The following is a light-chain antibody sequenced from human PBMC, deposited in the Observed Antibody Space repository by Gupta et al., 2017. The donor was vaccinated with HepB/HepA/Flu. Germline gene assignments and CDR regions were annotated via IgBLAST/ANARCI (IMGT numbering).Light chain of an antibody. Sequence: QSALTQPASVSGPPGQSITIPCPGTSSDVGGYNYVSWYQQHPGKAPKLMIYDVSNQPSGVSNRFSGSKSGNTASLTISGLQAEDEADYYCSSYTSSSTPRVFGGGTKLTVL. CDR2: DVS. CDR3: SSYTSSSTPRV. J-gene: IGLJ3*02. V-gene: IGLV2-14*03. CDR1: SSDVGGYNY.